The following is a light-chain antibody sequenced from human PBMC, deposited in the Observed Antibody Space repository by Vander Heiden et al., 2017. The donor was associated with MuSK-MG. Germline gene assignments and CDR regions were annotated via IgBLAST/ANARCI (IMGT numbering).Light chain of an antibody. CDR1: SSNSGAGYD. Sequence: SVLTQPPSVSGAPGPRATSSCTGSSSNSGAGYDVHWYQQLPGTAPKLLIYGNSKRPSGVPDRFSGSKSGTSASLAITGLQAEDEADYYCQSYDSSLSGSVVFGGGTKLTVL. CDR2: GNS. CDR3: QSYDSSLSGSVV. V-gene: IGLV1-40*01. J-gene: IGLJ2*01.